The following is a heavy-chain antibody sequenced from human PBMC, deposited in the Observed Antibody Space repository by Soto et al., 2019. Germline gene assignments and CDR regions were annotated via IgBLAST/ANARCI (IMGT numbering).Heavy chain of an antibody. CDR2: IYPGDSDT. Sequence: GEPLKIWCKGSGDSFTGYGIGCVRQMPGKGLEWMGIIYPGDSDTRHSPSFQGQVTISADKSISTAYLQWSSLKASDTAMYYCARLGGSGSYYNSPYYYYYGMDVWGQRTTVTVSS. J-gene: IGHJ6*02. D-gene: IGHD3-10*01. CDR3: ARLGGSGSYYNSPYYYYYGMDV. CDR1: GDSFTGYG. V-gene: IGHV5-51*01.